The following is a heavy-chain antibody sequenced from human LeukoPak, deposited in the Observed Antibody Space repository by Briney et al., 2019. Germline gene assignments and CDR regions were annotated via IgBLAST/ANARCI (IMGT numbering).Heavy chain of an antibody. V-gene: IGHV3-7*04. D-gene: IGHD3-10*01. CDR2: IKQDGSEK. J-gene: IGHJ4*02. CDR3: ARDRGYGDY. Sequence: GGSLRFSFAAPGFTFISYWMSWFGKAPGKGLEWVANIKQDGSEKYYVDSVKGRFTISRDNAKNSLYLQMNSLRAEDTAVYYCARDRGYGDYRGQGTLVTVSS. CDR1: GFTFISYW.